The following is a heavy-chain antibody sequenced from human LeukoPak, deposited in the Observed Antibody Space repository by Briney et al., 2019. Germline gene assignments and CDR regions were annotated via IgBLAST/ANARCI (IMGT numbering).Heavy chain of an antibody. CDR2: INPSGGST. Sequence: ASVKVSCKASGYTFTSYYMHWVRQAPGQGPEWMGIINPSGGSTSYAQKFQGRVTMTRDTSTSTVYMELSSLRSEDTAVYYCARITRYCTNGVCYRPFDYWGQGTLVTVSS. CDR1: GYTFTSYY. D-gene: IGHD2-8*01. CDR3: ARITRYCTNGVCYRPFDY. J-gene: IGHJ4*02. V-gene: IGHV1-46*01.